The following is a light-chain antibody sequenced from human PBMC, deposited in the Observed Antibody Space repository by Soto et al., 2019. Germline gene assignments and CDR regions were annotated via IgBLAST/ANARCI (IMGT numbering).Light chain of an antibody. J-gene: IGKJ1*01. CDR3: QQYYSIPWT. Sequence: DIVMTQSPDSLAVSLGERASIKCKSSQSVLYSSNNKNYLAWYQQKPGQPPKLLIYWASTRESGVPDRFSGSGSGTDFTLTISSLQAEDVAVYYCQQYYSIPWTFGQGTKVEIK. CDR2: WAS. V-gene: IGKV4-1*01. CDR1: QSVLYSSNNKNY.